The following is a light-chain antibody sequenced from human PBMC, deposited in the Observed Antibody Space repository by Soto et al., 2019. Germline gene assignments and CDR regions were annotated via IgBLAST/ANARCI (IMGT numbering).Light chain of an antibody. CDR3: SSYAGSGTFV. CDR2: GVT. V-gene: IGLV2-14*03. J-gene: IGLJ1*01. CDR1: TNDVGGYNY. Sequence: QSALTQPASVSGSPGQSITISCSGTTNDVGGYNYVSWYQQHPGKAPKLLIYGVTDRPSGVSSRFSGSKSGNAASLTISGLQAEDEGDYYCSSYAGSGTFVFGTGTKLTVL.